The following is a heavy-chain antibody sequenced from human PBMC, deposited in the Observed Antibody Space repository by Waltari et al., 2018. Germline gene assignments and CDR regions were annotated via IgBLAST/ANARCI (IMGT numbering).Heavy chain of an antibody. J-gene: IGHJ4*02. V-gene: IGHV3-30-3*01. CDR2: ISYDGSNK. CDR1: GFTLSSYA. D-gene: IGHD2-2*02. CDR3: ARDEMIVVVPAAIIY. Sequence: QVQLVESGGGVVQPGRALRLSCAASGFTLSSYAMHWVPQAPGKGLEWVAVISYDGSNKYYADSVKGRFTISRDNSKNTLYLQMNSLRAEDTAVYYCARDEMIVVVPAAIIYWGQGTLVTVSS.